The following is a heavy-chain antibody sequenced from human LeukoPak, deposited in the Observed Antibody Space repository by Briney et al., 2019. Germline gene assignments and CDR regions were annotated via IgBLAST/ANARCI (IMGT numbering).Heavy chain of an antibody. CDR2: IYTSGST. CDR1: GGSISSGSYY. J-gene: IGHJ5*02. V-gene: IGHV4-61*02. D-gene: IGHD5-12*01. CDR3: ARFAVVTPFSRNSGYDQENWFDP. Sequence: SQTLSLTCTVSGGSISSGSYYWSWIRQPAGKGLEWIGRIYTSGSTNYNPSLKSRVTISVETSKNQFSLKLSSVTAADTAVYYCARFAVVTPFSRNSGYDQENWFDPWGQGTLVTVSS.